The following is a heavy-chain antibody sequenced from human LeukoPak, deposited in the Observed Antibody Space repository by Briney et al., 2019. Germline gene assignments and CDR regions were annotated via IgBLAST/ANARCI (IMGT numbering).Heavy chain of an antibody. CDR3: ARDTTTNRYFDL. D-gene: IGHD1-1*01. V-gene: IGHV4-59*01. CDR1: GGSISSYY. J-gene: IGHJ2*01. Sequence: PSETLSLTCTVSGGSISSYYWSWIRQPPGKGLEWIGYIYYGGSTNYNPSLKSRVTISVDTSKNQFSLKLSSVTAADTAVYYCARDTTTNRYFDLWGRGTLVTVSS. CDR2: IYYGGST.